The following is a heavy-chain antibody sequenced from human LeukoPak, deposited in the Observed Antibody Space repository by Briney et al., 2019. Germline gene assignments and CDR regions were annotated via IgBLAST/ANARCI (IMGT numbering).Heavy chain of an antibody. CDR3: AKELNYYGSGSYSHP. V-gene: IGHV3-30*02. CDR2: IRYDGSNK. J-gene: IGHJ5*02. CDR1: GFTFSSYG. D-gene: IGHD3-10*01. Sequence: GGSLRLSCAASGFTFSSYGMHWVRQAPGKGLEWVAFIRYDGSNKYYADSVKGRFTISRDNSKNTLYLQMNSLRAEDTAVYYCAKELNYYGSGSYSHPWGQGTLVTVSS.